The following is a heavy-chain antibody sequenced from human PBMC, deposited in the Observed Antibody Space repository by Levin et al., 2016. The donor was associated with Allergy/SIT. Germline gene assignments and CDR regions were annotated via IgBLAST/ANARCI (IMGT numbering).Heavy chain of an antibody. Sequence: GESLKISCAASGFTFSNYGMHWVRQAPGKGLEWVAFIRYDGSNRYYADSVKGRFTISRDNSKNTLSLQMNSLRAEDTAVYYCANPGYSSSWYIPWAYWGQGTLVTVSS. CDR3: ANPGYSSSWYIPWAY. J-gene: IGHJ4*02. V-gene: IGHV3-30*02. CDR1: GFTFSNYG. CDR2: IRYDGSNR. D-gene: IGHD6-13*01.